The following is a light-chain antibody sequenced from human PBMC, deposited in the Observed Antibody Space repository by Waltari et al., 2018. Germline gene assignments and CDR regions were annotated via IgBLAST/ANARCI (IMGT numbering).Light chain of an antibody. V-gene: IGLV2-23*02. CDR3: CSYAGGSAFV. CDR1: SSDVGSYNL. CDR2: GVS. Sequence: QSALTQPASVSGSPGQSITISCTGTSSDVGSYNLVSWYQHRPGKAPKLIIYGVSKRPLGVANRFSGSKSGNTASLTSSGLRTEDEADYYCCSYAGGSAFVFGTGTKITVL. J-gene: IGLJ1*01.